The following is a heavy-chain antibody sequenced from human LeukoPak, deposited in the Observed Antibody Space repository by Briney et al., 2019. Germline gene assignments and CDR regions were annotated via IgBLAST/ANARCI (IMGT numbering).Heavy chain of an antibody. CDR3: ARDDYYYYGMDV. J-gene: IGHJ6*02. CDR2: IYYSGST. Sequence: SETLSLTCTVSGGSFSSYYWSWIRQPPGKGLEWIAYIYYSGSTNYNPSLKSRVAISIDTSKNQFSLNLTSVTAADTAVYYCARDDYYYYGMDVWGQGTTVTVSS. CDR1: GGSFSSYY. V-gene: IGHV4-59*01.